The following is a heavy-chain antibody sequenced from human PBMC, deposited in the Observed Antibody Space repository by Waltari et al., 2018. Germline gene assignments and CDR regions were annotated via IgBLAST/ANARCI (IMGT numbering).Heavy chain of an antibody. CDR2: VDPEDGET. CDR3: VTALGDRSSASRPFDV. V-gene: IGHV1-69-2*01. CDR1: GYRLTDYY. J-gene: IGHJ3*01. D-gene: IGHD3-10*01. Sequence: EVQLLQSGTELKKPGRTVKIHCQGSGYRLTDYYIHWLQQAPGKGPQWMGLVDPEDGETIYAERFQGRVTITADTSTETAFMELSSLTSDDTAVYYCVTALGDRSSASRPFDVWGLGTLITVSS.